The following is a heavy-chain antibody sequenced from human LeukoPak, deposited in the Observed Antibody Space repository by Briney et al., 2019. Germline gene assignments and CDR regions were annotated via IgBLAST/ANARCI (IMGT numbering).Heavy chain of an antibody. Sequence: GGSLRLSCAASGFTFDHYSVYWVRQAPGKGLEWISYISSSGVTVYYADSVKGRFTCSRDNAGNSLYLQMNSLRVEDTAVYYCARSMITFGGAIDFWGRGTQVTVST. J-gene: IGHJ4*02. V-gene: IGHV3-48*01. D-gene: IGHD3-16*01. CDR3: ARSMITFGGAIDF. CDR1: GFTFDHYS. CDR2: ISSSGVTV.